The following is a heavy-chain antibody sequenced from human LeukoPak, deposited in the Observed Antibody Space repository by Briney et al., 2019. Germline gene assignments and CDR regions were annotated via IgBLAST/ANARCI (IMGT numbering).Heavy chain of an antibody. D-gene: IGHD4-11*01. CDR1: GGSFSGYY. CDR3: AGLHDCSNYAGDY. J-gene: IGHJ4*02. CDR2: INHSGST. Sequence: SETLSLTCAVYGGSFSGYYWSWIRQPPGKGLEWIGEINHSGSTNYNPSLKSRVTISVDTSKNQFSLKLSSVTAAGTAVYYCAGLHDCSNYAGDYWGQGTLVTVSS. V-gene: IGHV4-34*01.